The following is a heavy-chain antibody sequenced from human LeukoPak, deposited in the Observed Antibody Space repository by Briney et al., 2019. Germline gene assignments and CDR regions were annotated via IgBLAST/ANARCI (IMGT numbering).Heavy chain of an antibody. V-gene: IGHV3-23*01. D-gene: IGHD3-22*01. Sequence: GGSLRLSCAASGFTFSSYAMSWVRQAPGKGLEWVSAISGSGGSTYYADSVKGRFTISRDNSNSTLYLQMNSLRAEDTAVYYCAKAQITMIVYSRLGWFDPWGQGTLVTVSS. CDR1: GFTFSSYA. CDR2: ISGSGGST. CDR3: AKAQITMIVYSRLGWFDP. J-gene: IGHJ5*02.